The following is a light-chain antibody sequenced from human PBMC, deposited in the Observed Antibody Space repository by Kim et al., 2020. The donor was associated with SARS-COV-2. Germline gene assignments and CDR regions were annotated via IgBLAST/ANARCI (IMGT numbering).Light chain of an antibody. Sequence: SVSTGERATLSCRASQSVSSNLAWYQQKPGQAPRLLIYGASTRATGIPARFSGSGSGTEFTLTISSLQSEDFAVYYCQQYNNWPLTFGQGTKLEI. CDR2: GAS. V-gene: IGKV3-15*01. CDR3: QQYNNWPLT. CDR1: QSVSSN. J-gene: IGKJ2*01.